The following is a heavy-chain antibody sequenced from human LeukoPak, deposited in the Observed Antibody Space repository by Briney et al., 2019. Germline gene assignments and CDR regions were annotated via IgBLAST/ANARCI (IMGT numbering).Heavy chain of an antibody. CDR3: AKAGTTVTRFLFDY. Sequence: GGSLRLSCAASGFTFSSYAMSWVRQAPGRGLEWVSVISGSGGSIYYADSVKGRFTISRDNSKNTLYLQMNSLRAEDTAVYYCAKAGTTVTRFLFDYWGQGTLVTVSS. J-gene: IGHJ4*02. CDR1: GFTFSSYA. CDR2: ISGSGGSI. D-gene: IGHD4-17*01. V-gene: IGHV3-23*01.